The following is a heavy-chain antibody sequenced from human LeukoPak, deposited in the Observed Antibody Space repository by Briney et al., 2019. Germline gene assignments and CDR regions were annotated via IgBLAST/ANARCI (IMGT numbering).Heavy chain of an antibody. CDR2: ISGSGGST. CDR1: GFTFSTYA. CDR3: AKGGGCSSTSCYTGGIDY. D-gene: IGHD2-2*02. Sequence: GGSLRLSCAASGFTFSTYAMGWVRQAPGKGLEWVSAISGSGGSTYYADSVKGRFTISRDNSKNTLYLQMNSLRAEDTAVYYCAKGGGCSSTSCYTGGIDYWGQGTLVTVSS. V-gene: IGHV3-23*01. J-gene: IGHJ4*02.